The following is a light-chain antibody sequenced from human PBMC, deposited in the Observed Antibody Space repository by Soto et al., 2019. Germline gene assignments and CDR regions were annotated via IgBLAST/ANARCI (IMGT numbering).Light chain of an antibody. Sequence: QSALTQPRSVSGSPGQSATISCTGTSSDVGGYNYVPWYQQHPGKAPKLMIYDVSKRPSGVPDRFSGSKSGNTASLTISGLQAEDEADYYCCSYAGSYVFGTGTKVTV. CDR1: SSDVGGYNY. CDR3: CSYAGSYV. J-gene: IGLJ1*01. V-gene: IGLV2-11*01. CDR2: DVS.